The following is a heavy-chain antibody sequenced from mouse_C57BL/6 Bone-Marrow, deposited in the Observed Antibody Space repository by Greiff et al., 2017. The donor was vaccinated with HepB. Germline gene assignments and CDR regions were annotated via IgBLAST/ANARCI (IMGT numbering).Heavy chain of an antibody. V-gene: IGHV1-66*01. CDR3: ARIITTVDY. Sequence: VQLQQSGPELVKPGASVKISCKASGYSFTSYYIHWVKQRPGQGLEWIGWIDPGSGNTKYNEKFKGKATLTADTSSSTAYMQLSSLTSEDSAVYYCARIITTVDYWGQGTTLTVSS. D-gene: IGHD1-1*01. CDR1: GYSFTSYY. J-gene: IGHJ2*01. CDR2: IDPGSGNT.